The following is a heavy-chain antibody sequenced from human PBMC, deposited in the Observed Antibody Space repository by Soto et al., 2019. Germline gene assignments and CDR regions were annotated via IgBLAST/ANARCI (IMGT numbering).Heavy chain of an antibody. CDR2: IIPIFGTA. Sequence: QVQLVQSGAEVKKPGSSVKVSCKASGGTFSSYAISWVRQAPGQGLEWMGGIIPIFGTANYAQKFQGRVTDTGDESKKQAYMELSSLRSEETGVYYCARDHPITMVRGGFPGDFFYHFGMDVWGQRTKVTVSS. V-gene: IGHV1-69*01. CDR3: ARDHPITMVRGGFPGDFFYHFGMDV. D-gene: IGHD3-10*01. J-gene: IGHJ6*02. CDR1: GGTFSSYA.